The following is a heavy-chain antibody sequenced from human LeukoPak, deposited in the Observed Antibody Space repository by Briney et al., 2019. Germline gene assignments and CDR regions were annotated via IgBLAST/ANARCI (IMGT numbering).Heavy chain of an antibody. V-gene: IGHV4-4*07. CDR3: AREMIAAAGTVAFDI. D-gene: IGHD6-13*01. Sequence: SETLSLTCTVSGDSISSYYWSWIRQPAGKGLEWIGRIHTSGSTNYNPSLKSRVTMSVDTSKNQSSLKLSSVTAADTAVYYCAREMIAAAGTVAFDIWGQGTMVTVSS. J-gene: IGHJ3*02. CDR2: IHTSGST. CDR1: GDSISSYY.